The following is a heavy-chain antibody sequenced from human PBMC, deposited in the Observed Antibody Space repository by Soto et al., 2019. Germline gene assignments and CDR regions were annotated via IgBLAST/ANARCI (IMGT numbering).Heavy chain of an antibody. D-gene: IGHD3-22*01. CDR3: TTNIVVDSSGYYYHLYYFDY. J-gene: IGHJ4*02. CDR2: IKSKTDGGTT. V-gene: IGHV3-15*07. CDR1: GFTFSNAW. Sequence: GGSLRLSCAASGFTFSNAWMNWVRQAPGKGLEWVGRIKSKTDGGTTDYAAPGKGRFTISRDDSKNTLYLQMNSLKTEDTAVYYCTTNIVVDSSGYYYHLYYFDYWGQGTLVTVSS.